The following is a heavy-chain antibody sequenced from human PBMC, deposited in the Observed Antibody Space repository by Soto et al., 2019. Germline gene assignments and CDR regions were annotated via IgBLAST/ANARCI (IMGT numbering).Heavy chain of an antibody. CDR2: ISYDGSYK. CDR1: GFTFSSYS. CDR3: ARGAGIAVTATSFDY. V-gene: IGHV3-30-3*01. J-gene: IGHJ4*02. Sequence: QVQLVESGGGVVQPGRSLRLSCAASGFTFSSYSMRWVRQAPGKGLEWVAVISYDGSYKYYADSVKGRFTISRDNSKNTLYLQMNSLRAEDTAVYYCARGAGIAVTATSFDYWGQGTLVTVSS. D-gene: IGHD6-19*01.